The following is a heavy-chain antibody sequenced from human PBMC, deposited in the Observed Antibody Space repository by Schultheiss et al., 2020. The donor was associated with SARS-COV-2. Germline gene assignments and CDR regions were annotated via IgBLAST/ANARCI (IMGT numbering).Heavy chain of an antibody. Sequence: GGSLRLSCAASGFTFSSYAMHWVRQAPGKGLEWVSYISSSGSTIYYADSVKGRFTISRDNSKNTLYLQMNSLRAEDTAVYYCAKASLAVAGTHLDYWGQGTLVTVSS. CDR3: AKASLAVAGTHLDY. CDR1: GFTFSSYA. D-gene: IGHD6-19*01. J-gene: IGHJ4*02. CDR2: ISSSGSTI. V-gene: IGHV3-48*01.